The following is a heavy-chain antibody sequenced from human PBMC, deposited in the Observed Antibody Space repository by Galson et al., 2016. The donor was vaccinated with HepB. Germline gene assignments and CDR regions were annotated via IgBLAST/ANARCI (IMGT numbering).Heavy chain of an antibody. D-gene: IGHD3-16*01. CDR3: AKDRRGSLSDAFDM. CDR1: GFSFSRHG. CDR2: IWYDENIR. Sequence: SLRLSCATSGFSFSRHGMHWVRQAPGKGLEWVAVIWYDENIRYYVDSVKGRLTISRDNSNNTVYLQMNSLRVEDTAVYYCAKDRRGSLSDAFDMWGQGTMVTGSS. V-gene: IGHV3-33*06. J-gene: IGHJ3*02.